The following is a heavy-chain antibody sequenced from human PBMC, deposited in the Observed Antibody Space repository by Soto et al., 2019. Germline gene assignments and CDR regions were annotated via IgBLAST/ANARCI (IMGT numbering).Heavy chain of an antibody. CDR2: ISHDGSDI. CDR3: AKESLDYYDLGIFYAPAYDY. J-gene: IGHJ4*02. D-gene: IGHD3-10*01. V-gene: IGHV3-30*18. CDR1: GFRFSSFG. Sequence: QVQLVESGGGVVHPGRSVRLSCVGSGFRFSSFGMDWVRQAPGKGLEWVAAISHDGSDISYRDSVKGRFTISRDKSKETLYLQMDSLRTEETGVYYCAKESLDYYDLGIFYAPAYDYWGQGTPVSVS.